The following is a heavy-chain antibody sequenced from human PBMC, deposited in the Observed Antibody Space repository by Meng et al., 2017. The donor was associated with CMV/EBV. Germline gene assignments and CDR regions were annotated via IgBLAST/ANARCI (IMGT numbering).Heavy chain of an antibody. D-gene: IGHD2-2*01. CDR2: IYYSGST. Sequence: AHRQELGPGLVKPSQTLSLTCTVSGGSISSGDYYWSWIRQPPGKGLEWIGYIYYSGSTYYNPSLKSRVTISVDTSKNQFSLKLSSVTAADTAVYYCARVGRTSCYDYWGQGTLVTVSS. J-gene: IGHJ4*02. CDR1: GGSISSGDYY. CDR3: ARVGRTSCYDY. V-gene: IGHV4-30-4*08.